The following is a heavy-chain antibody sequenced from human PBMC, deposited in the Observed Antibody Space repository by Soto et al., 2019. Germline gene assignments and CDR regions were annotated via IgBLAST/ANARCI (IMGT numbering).Heavy chain of an antibody. Sequence: PAETRSLSRTAPVRCLGSGSNVWRSMRQAPVKGLEWIGYIYYSGSTNYNPSLKSRVTISVDTSKNQFSLKLTSVTAADTAVYYCARDSKRGYSGYDKLDYWGQGTLVTVSS. D-gene: IGHD5-12*01. CDR3: ARDSKRGYSGYDKLDY. CDR1: VRCLGSGSNV. CDR2: IYYSGST. V-gene: IGHV4-61*01. J-gene: IGHJ4*02.